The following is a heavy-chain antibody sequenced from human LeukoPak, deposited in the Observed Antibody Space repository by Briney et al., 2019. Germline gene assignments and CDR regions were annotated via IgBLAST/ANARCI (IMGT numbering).Heavy chain of an antibody. CDR2: IYYSGST. J-gene: IGHJ6*04. CDR3: ARRGYAASRVVDV. D-gene: IGHD2-2*01. Sequence: SETLSLTCTVSGGSISSYYWGWIRQPPGKGLEWIGSIYYSGSTYYNPSLRSRVTISVDTSKNQFSLKLSSVTAADTAVYYCARRGYAASRVVDVWGKGTTVTVSS. V-gene: IGHV4-39*01. CDR1: GGSISSYY.